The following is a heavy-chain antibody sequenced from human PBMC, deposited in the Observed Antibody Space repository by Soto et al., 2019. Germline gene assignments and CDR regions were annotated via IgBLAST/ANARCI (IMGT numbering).Heavy chain of an antibody. J-gene: IGHJ3*02. CDR2: ISSSSSYI. CDR3: ARGDIVLGSDAFDI. Sequence: EVQLVESGGGLVKPGGSLRLSCAASGFTFSSYSMNWVRQAPGRGLEWVSSISSSSSYIYYADSVRGRFTISRDNAKNSLYLQMNSLRAEDTAVYYCARGDIVLGSDAFDIWGQGTMVTVSS. CDR1: GFTFSSYS. D-gene: IGHD2-21*01. V-gene: IGHV3-21*06.